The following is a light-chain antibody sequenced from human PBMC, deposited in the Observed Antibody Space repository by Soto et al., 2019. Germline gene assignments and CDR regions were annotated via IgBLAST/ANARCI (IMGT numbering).Light chain of an antibody. Sequence: EIVLTQSPGTLSLSPGERATLSCRASQSVSSNYLAWYQQKPGQAPRLLIYAASSRATGIPDRFSGSGSGTDFILTISRLEPEDSAVYHCQQYGRSPLTFGGGTKVEIK. CDR3: QQYGRSPLT. V-gene: IGKV3-20*01. J-gene: IGKJ4*01. CDR2: AAS. CDR1: QSVSSNY.